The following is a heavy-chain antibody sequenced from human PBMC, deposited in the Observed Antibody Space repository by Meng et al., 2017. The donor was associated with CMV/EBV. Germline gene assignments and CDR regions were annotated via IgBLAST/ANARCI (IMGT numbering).Heavy chain of an antibody. D-gene: IGHD5-18*01. CDR3: AKTPDTAMVFDY. V-gene: IGHV3-23*01. J-gene: IGHJ4*02. CDR2: ISGSGGST. CDR1: GFTFSSYA. Sequence: GESLKISCAASGFTFSSYAMSWVRQAPGKGLEWVSAISGSGGSTYYADSVKGRFTISRDNPKNTLYLQMNSLRAEDTAVYYCAKTPDTAMVFDYWGQGTLVTVSS.